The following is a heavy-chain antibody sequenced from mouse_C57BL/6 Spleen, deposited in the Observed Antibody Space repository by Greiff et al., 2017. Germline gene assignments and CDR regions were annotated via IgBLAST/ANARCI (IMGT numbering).Heavy chain of an antibody. Sequence: QVQLQQPGAELVMPGASVKLSCKASGYTFTSYWMHWVKQRPGQGLEWIGEIDPSDSYTNYNQKFKGKSTLTVDKSSSTAYMQLSSLTSEDSAVYYCAREGDRGYDRRGAMDYWGQGTSVTVSS. J-gene: IGHJ4*01. D-gene: IGHD2-2*01. CDR2: IDPSDSYT. V-gene: IGHV1-69*01. CDR1: GYTFTSYW. CDR3: AREGDRGYDRRGAMDY.